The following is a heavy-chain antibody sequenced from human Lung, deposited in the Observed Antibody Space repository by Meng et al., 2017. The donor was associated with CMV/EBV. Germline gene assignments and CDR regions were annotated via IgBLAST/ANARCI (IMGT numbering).Heavy chain of an antibody. CDR2: IYSGGTT. CDR1: GFIVSSTY. Sequence: GESXKISCEASGFIVSSTYMSWVRQAPGKGLEWVSVIYSGGTTFKANSVKGRFTISRDNSKNTLFLQMNRLRAEDTAVYYCARSILSNGFDAFDIWGQGPMVTVSS. V-gene: IGHV3-53*01. CDR3: ARSILSNGFDAFDI. J-gene: IGHJ3*02. D-gene: IGHD2/OR15-2a*01.